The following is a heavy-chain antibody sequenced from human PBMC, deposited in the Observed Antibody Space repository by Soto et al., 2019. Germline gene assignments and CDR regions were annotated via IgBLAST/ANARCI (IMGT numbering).Heavy chain of an antibody. Sequence: PGGSLRLSCAASGFTFSSYSMNWVRQAPGKGLEWVSSISSSSSHIYYADSVKGRFTVSRDNAKNSLYLQMNSLRPEDTAVYYCARDPRKSIAAAGNDFDYWGQGTLVTVAS. V-gene: IGHV3-21*01. J-gene: IGHJ4*02. CDR1: GFTFSSYS. D-gene: IGHD6-13*01. CDR2: ISSSSSHI. CDR3: ARDPRKSIAAAGNDFDY.